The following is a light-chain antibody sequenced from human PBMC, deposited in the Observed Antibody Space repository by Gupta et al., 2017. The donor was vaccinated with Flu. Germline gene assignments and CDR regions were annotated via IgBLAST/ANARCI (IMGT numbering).Light chain of an antibody. J-gene: IGLJ3*02. V-gene: IGLV1-40*03. CDR3: QSYDSSLSVRV. Sequence: QSVLTQPPSVSGAPGQRVTISCTGSSSNIGAGYGVHWYQLLPGTAPKLLIYGNSNRPSGVPDRFSGSKSGASASLAITGLQAEDEADYYCQSYDSSLSVRVFCGGTKLTVL. CDR2: GNS. CDR1: SSNIGAGYG.